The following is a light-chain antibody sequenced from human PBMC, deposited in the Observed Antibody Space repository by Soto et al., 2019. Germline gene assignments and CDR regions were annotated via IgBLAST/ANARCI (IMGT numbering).Light chain of an antibody. CDR3: QQRSDGSLK. V-gene: IGKV3-11*01. Sequence: IVLTQSPATPSLSPGESATLSCRSSQSVTRYLTWYQQKPGQAPRLLIYNASNRATGIPARLSRSGSRTAFALSISRVEDEDFAVYYCQQRSDGSLKFGPGTELDSK. CDR2: NAS. CDR1: QSVTRY. J-gene: IGKJ1*01.